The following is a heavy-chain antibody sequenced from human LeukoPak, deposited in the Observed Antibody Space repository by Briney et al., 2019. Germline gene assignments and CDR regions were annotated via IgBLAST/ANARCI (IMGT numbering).Heavy chain of an antibody. Sequence: GESLKTSRKGFGYSFPRYWHGWVRQMPGKGLEWMGIIYPGDSDTRYSPSFQGQVTISADKSISTAYLQWSSLKASDTAMYFCARRTGYYFDYWGQGTLVTVSS. CDR1: GYSFPRYW. CDR3: ARRTGYYFDY. D-gene: IGHD7-27*01. V-gene: IGHV5-51*01. J-gene: IGHJ4*02. CDR2: IYPGDSDT.